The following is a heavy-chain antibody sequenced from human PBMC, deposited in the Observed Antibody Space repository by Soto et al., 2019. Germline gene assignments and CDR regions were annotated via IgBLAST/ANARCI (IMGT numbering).Heavy chain of an antibody. D-gene: IGHD3-22*01. CDR3: ARGGQPLNYYDIWTGRFDP. Sequence: QAQLVESGGGVVQPGRSLRLSCAASGFTFSSYAMHWVRQAPGKGPEWVAVISYDGSNKYYADSVKGRFTISRDNSKNTLYLQMNSLRAEDTAVYYCARGGQPLNYYDIWTGRFDPWGQGTLVTVSS. CDR1: GFTFSSYA. V-gene: IGHV3-30-3*01. J-gene: IGHJ5*02. CDR2: ISYDGSNK.